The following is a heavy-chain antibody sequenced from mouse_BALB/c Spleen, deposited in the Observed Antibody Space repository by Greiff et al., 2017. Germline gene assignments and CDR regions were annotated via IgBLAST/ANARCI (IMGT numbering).Heavy chain of an antibody. CDR3: ARHDGTDYFDY. V-gene: IGHV5-12-1*01. D-gene: IGHD2-3*01. CDR2: ISSGGGST. Sequence: EVHLVESGGGLVKPGGSLKLSCAASGFAFSSYDMSWVRQTPEKRLEWVAYISSGGGSTYYPDTVKGRFTISRDNAKNTLYLQMSSLKSEDTAMYYCARHDGTDYFDYWGQGTTLTVSS. J-gene: IGHJ2*01. CDR1: GFAFSSYD.